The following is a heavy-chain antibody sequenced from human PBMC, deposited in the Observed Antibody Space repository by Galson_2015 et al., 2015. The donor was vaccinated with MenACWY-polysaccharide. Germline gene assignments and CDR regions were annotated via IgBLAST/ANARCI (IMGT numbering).Heavy chain of an antibody. V-gene: IGHV3-21*01. CDR3: TREGWGLYGGNSPPDY. J-gene: IGHJ4*02. Sequence: SLRLSCAASGFTFSSYSMSWVRQAPGEGLEWVSSITSNSGHIYYADSVKGRFTISRDNAKNSLYLQVNSLRAEDTAVYYCTREGWGLYGGNSPPDYWGQGTLVTVSS. D-gene: IGHD4-23*01. CDR2: ITSNSGHI. CDR1: GFTFSSYS.